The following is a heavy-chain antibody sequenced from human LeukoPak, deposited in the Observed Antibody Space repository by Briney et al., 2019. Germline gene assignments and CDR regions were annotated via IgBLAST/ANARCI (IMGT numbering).Heavy chain of an antibody. CDR2: INPNSGGT. J-gene: IGHJ5*02. Sequence: ASVKVSCKASGYTFTGYYMHWVRQAPGQGLEWMGWINPNSGGTRYAQKFQGRVTMTRDTSITTAYMELRRLRSDDTAVYYCARNEYSSSSDWFDPWGQGTQVTVSS. CDR3: ARNEYSSSSDWFDP. D-gene: IGHD6-6*01. CDR1: GYTFTGYY. V-gene: IGHV1-2*02.